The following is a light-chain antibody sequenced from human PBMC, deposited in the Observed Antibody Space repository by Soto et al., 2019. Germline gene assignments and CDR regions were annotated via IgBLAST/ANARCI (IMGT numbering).Light chain of an antibody. J-gene: IGLJ2*01. CDR3: QNWGTGIQV. CDR2: LNSDGSH. V-gene: IGLV4-69*01. Sequence: QSVLTQSPSASASLGASVKLTCSLSSGHSSYAIAWHQQQPEKGPRYLMKLNSDGSHNKGDGIPDRFSGSSSGAGRYLTISSLQSEDEADYYCQNWGTGIQVFGGGTKLTVL. CDR1: SGHSSYA.